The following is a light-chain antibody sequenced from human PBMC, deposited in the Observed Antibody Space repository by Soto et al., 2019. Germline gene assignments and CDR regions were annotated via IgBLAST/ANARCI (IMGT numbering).Light chain of an antibody. CDR2: EVS. Sequence: GLAHPGSGTGSPRPSITNSCTGTSSDVGGYNYVSWYQQHQGKAPKLMIYEVSNRPSGVSNRFSGSKSGNTASLTISGLQAEDEADYYCSSYTSSSTLVFGTGTKVTVL. CDR3: SSYTSSSTLV. J-gene: IGLJ1*01. CDR1: SSDVGGYNY. V-gene: IGLV2-14*01.